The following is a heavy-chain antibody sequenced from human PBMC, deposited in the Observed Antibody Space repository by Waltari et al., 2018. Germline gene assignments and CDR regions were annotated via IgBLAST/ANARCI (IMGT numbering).Heavy chain of an antibody. D-gene: IGHD3-16*01. CDR3: GGGGLDGAAY. CDR2: INNEGTYT. Sequence: EVQLMESGGDLVQPGGSLRLSCVVSGFTFNTFWMNWVRQAPGKGLVLVSRINNEGTYTTYADSVKCRFTISRDNAKNTLYLQMNSLRVEDTAVYYCGGGGLDGAAYWGQGTLVNVSS. CDR1: GFTFNTFW. J-gene: IGHJ4*02. V-gene: IGHV3-74*01.